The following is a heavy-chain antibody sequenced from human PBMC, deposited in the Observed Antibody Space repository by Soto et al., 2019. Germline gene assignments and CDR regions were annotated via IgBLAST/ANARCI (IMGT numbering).Heavy chain of an antibody. Sequence: PXGSLRLSCAASGFTFSDYYMTWIRQAPGKGLEWVSYISSSGSGIYYADSVKGRFTISRDNAKNSLYLQMSGLRAEDTAVFYCARAYSDAFDIWGQGTMVTVSS. CDR3: ARAYSDAFDI. CDR2: ISSSGSGI. J-gene: IGHJ3*02. V-gene: IGHV3-11*01. D-gene: IGHD2-15*01. CDR1: GFTFSDYY.